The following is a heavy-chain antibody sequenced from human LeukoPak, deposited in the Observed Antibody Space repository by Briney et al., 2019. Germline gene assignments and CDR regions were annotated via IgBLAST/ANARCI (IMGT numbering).Heavy chain of an antibody. CDR2: INPNSGGT. V-gene: IGHV1-2*02. J-gene: IGHJ6*02. CDR3: ARARMTTVTMGPGYYYYGMDV. CDR1: GYTFTGYY. Sequence: AASVKVSCKASGYTFTGYYMHWVRQAPGQGLEWMGWINPNSGGTNYAQKFQGRVTMTRDTSISTAYMELSRLRSDDTAVYYCARARMTTVTMGPGYYYYGMDVWGQGTTVTVSS. D-gene: IGHD4-17*01.